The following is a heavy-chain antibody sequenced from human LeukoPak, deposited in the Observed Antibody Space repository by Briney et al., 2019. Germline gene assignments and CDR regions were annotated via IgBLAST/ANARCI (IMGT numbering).Heavy chain of an antibody. Sequence: PSETLSLTCAVYGGSFSGYYWSLIRQPPGKGLEWIGEINHSGSTNYNPSLKSRVTISVDTSKNQFSLKLSSVTAADTAVYYCARSRRIAAAGAVFDYWGQGTLVTVSS. D-gene: IGHD6-13*01. CDR2: INHSGST. J-gene: IGHJ4*02. CDR1: GGSFSGYY. V-gene: IGHV4-34*01. CDR3: ARSRRIAAAGAVFDY.